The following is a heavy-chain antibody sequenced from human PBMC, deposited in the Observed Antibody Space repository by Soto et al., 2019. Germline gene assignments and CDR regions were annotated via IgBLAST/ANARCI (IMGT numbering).Heavy chain of an antibody. CDR1: GGSISSYY. CDR3: SGRWGSAAYY. Sequence: QVQLQESGPGLVKPSETLSLTCTVSGGSISSYYWSWIRQPPGKGLEWIGYIYYSGSTNYNPSLKSRIPKSVETAKNPFPLKLSSGTAADTAGDYWSGRWGSAAYYLGQGTLVTVSS. V-gene: IGHV4-59*08. J-gene: IGHJ4*02. CDR2: IYYSGST. D-gene: IGHD2-15*01.